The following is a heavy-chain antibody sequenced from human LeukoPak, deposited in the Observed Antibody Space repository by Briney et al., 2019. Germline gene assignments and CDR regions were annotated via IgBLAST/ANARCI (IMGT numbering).Heavy chain of an antibody. D-gene: IGHD2-15*01. Sequence: SETLSLTCTVSGGSISSYSWSCIRQPPGNGLEWIGYIETSGSAYYNPSLKSRVVISVDTAKNQFSLKLSSVTAADTAVYYCARLGGPAAVDVWGKGTTVTVSS. J-gene: IGHJ6*04. CDR3: ARLGGPAAVDV. CDR1: GGSISSYS. CDR2: IETSGSA. V-gene: IGHV4-4*09.